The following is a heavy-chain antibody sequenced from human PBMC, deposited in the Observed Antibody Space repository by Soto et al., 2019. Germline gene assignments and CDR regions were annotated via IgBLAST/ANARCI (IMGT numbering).Heavy chain of an antibody. Sequence: GGSLRLSCAASGFTFSDHYMSWVRQVPGKGLEWVSGISGADGSTSYIDSVKGRFTISRDDSKNTLYLQMNSLRAEDTAVYYCAKRGCSTASCSYFDYWGQGTLVTVSS. CDR1: GFTFSDHY. V-gene: IGHV3-23*01. CDR3: AKRGCSTASCSYFDY. J-gene: IGHJ4*02. CDR2: ISGADGST. D-gene: IGHD2-2*01.